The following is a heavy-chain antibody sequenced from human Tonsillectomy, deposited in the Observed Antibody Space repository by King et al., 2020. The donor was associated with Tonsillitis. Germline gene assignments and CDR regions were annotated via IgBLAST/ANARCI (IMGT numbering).Heavy chain of an antibody. CDR1: GFTFSSYA. J-gene: IGHJ5*02. CDR2: ISYDGINK. D-gene: IGHD3-10*01. CDR3: ARDRGPLLCFGEFRNWFDP. V-gene: IGHV3-30-3*01. Sequence: VQLVESGGGVVQPGRSLRLSCAASGFTFSSYAVHWVRQAPGKGLEWVAVISYDGINKYYADSVKGRFTISRDNSKNTLYLQMNSLRVEDTAVYYCARDRGPLLCFGEFRNWFDPWGQGTLVTVSS.